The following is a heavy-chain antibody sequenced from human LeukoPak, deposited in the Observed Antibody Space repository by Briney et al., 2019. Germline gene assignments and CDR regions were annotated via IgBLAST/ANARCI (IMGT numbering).Heavy chain of an antibody. CDR1: GYTFTSYD. CDR3: ARDLRDRWFGELYL. CDR2: MSPNSGNT. J-gene: IGHJ4*02. Sequence: ASVKVSCKASGYTFTSYDINWVRQATGQGLEWMGWMSPNSGNTGYAQKFQGRVTMTRNTFINTAYMELSSLRSEDTAVYYCARDLRDRWFGELYLWGQGTLVTVSS. D-gene: IGHD3-10*01. V-gene: IGHV1-8*01.